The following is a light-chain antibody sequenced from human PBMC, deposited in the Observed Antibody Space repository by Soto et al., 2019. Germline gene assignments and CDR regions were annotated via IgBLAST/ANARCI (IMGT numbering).Light chain of an antibody. CDR2: DAS. CDR3: QQCNGYSRT. Sequence: GDRVTITCRASQSISSWLAWYQQKPGKAPKLLIYDASSLEGGVPSRFSGSGSGTEFTLTISSLQPDDFATYYCQQCNGYSRTFGQGTKVDIK. CDR1: QSISSW. V-gene: IGKV1-5*01. J-gene: IGKJ1*01.